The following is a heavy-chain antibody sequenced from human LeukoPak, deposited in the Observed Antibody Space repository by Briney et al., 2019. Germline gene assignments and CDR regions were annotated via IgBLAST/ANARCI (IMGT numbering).Heavy chain of an antibody. D-gene: IGHD6-13*01. CDR2: ISGSGGST. Sequence: GGSLRLSCAASGFTFGSNAMSWVRQAPGKGLEWVTAISGSGGSTNYADSVKGRFTISRDNSKNTLYLQMSSLRAEDTAVYYCAKVIGIAAARSAFDTWGQGTMVTVSS. CDR3: AKVIGIAAARSAFDT. CDR1: GFTFGSNA. V-gene: IGHV3-23*01. J-gene: IGHJ3*02.